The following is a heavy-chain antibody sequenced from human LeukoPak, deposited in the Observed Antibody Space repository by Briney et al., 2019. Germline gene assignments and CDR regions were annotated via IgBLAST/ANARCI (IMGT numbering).Heavy chain of an antibody. J-gene: IGHJ4*02. CDR1: GGSISSYY. CDR3: ARQQLSQLYYFDN. D-gene: IGHD6-13*01. CDR2: IYYTGST. V-gene: IGHV4-59*01. Sequence: SETLSLTCTVTGGSISSYYWSWIRPPPGMGLEWIGYIYYTGSTNYNPSLKSRVTISVDTSKNQFSLKLSSVSAADTAVYYCARQQLSQLYYFDNWGQGTLVTVSS.